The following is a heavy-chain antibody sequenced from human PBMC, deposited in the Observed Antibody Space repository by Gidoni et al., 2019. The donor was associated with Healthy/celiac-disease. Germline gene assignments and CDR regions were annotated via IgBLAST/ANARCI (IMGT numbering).Heavy chain of an antibody. V-gene: IGHV3-23*01. CDR2: ISGSGGST. Sequence: EVQLLESGGGLVQPGGSLRLSCAASGFTFSSYAMSWVRKCPGKGLGWVSSISGSGGSTYYADSVKGRFTISRDNSKNTLYLQMNSLRAEDTAVYYCAKVSSRDIVVVPAAIGWFDPWGQGTLVTVSS. CDR3: AKVSSRDIVVVPAAIGWFDP. D-gene: IGHD2-2*02. CDR1: GFTFSSYA. J-gene: IGHJ5*02.